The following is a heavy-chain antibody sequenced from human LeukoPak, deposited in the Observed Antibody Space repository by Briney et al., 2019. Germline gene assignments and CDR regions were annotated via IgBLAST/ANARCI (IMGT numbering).Heavy chain of an antibody. CDR2: IYLSGTT. J-gene: IGHJ4*02. CDR3: ARRIGRIAAARGHFDY. Sequence: SGTLSLTCAVSGGSISISNWWSWVRQPPGKGLEWIGEIYLSGTTNYNPSLESRVTISVDKSRNQFSLKLSSVTAADTAVYYCARRIGRIAAARGHFDYWGQGTLVTVSS. CDR1: GGSISISNW. V-gene: IGHV4-4*02. D-gene: IGHD6-13*01.